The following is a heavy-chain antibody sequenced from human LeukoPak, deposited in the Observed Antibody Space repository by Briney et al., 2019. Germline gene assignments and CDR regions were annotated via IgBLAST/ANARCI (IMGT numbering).Heavy chain of an antibody. CDR1: GGSISSSS. Sequence: ETLSLTCTVSGGSISSSSYYWGWIRQPPGKGLEWVSYISSSSSTIYYADSVKGRFTISRDNAKNSLYLQMNSLRAEDTAVYYCARVVGATTDYWGQGTLVTVSS. D-gene: IGHD1-26*01. V-gene: IGHV3-48*01. CDR2: ISSSSSTI. CDR3: ARVVGATTDY. J-gene: IGHJ4*02.